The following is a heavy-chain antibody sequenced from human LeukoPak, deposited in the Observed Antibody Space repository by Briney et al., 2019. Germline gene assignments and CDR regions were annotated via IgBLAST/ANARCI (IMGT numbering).Heavy chain of an antibody. Sequence: GGSLRLSCAASGFTFSNYAMSWVRQAPGKGLEWVSTISSSGETTYYTDSVKGRFTISRDNSKNTLYLQMDSLRAADTAVYYCAKNRWGRGYYGLDVWGQGTTVTVSS. CDR1: GFTFSNYA. CDR3: AKNRWGRGYYGLDV. J-gene: IGHJ6*02. V-gene: IGHV3-23*01. D-gene: IGHD4-23*01. CDR2: ISSSGETT.